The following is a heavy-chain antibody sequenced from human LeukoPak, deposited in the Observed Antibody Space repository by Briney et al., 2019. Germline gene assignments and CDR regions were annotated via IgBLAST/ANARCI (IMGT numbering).Heavy chain of an antibody. CDR3: ARQVPGCSGGSCYSGWFDP. J-gene: IGHJ5*02. D-gene: IGHD2-15*01. Sequence: GEALKISCKGSGYSFTSYWNGWVRQLPGKGLEWVGIIYPGDSATRYSPSFQGQVTMSADKSVSTAYLQWSSLKASDTAMYYCARQVPGCSGGSCYSGWFDPWGQGTLVTVSS. V-gene: IGHV5-51*01. CDR2: IYPGDSAT. CDR1: GYSFTSYW.